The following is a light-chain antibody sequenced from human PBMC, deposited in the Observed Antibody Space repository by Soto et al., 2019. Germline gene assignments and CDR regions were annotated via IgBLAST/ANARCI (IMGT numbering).Light chain of an antibody. CDR2: EVI. V-gene: IGLV2-14*03. CDR1: STDVGGYTY. J-gene: IGLJ3*02. CDR3: SSYTSGSNLV. Sequence: QSALTQPASVSGSPGQSITISCTGSSTDVGGYTYVSWHQQFPGKPPKLMIYEVINRPSGVSNGFSGSKSGNTASLTISGLQAEDDADYYCSSYTSGSNLVFGGGTKVTVL.